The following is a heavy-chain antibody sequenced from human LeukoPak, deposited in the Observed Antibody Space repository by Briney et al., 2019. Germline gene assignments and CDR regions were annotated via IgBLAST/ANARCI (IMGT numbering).Heavy chain of an antibody. J-gene: IGHJ4*02. V-gene: IGHV4-59*01. D-gene: IGHD7-27*01. CDR3: ARAGTGDKFDY. CDR1: GGSISSYY. Sequence: SGTLSLTCTVSGGSISSYYWSWIRQPPGKGLEWIGYIYYSGSTNYNPSLKSRVTISVDTSKNQFSLKLSSVTAADTAVYYCARAGTGDKFDYWGQGTLVTVSS. CDR2: IYYSGST.